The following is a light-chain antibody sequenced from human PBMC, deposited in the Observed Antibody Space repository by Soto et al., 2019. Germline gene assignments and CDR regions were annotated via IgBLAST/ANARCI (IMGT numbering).Light chain of an antibody. J-gene: IGKJ4*01. V-gene: IGKV3-20*01. CDR3: QQYGSSPLT. CDR2: GAS. CDR1: QTVSFSY. Sequence: EIVLTQSPGTLSLSPGDRATLSCRASQTVSFSYLAWYQQKPGQAPRLLIYGASSRATGIPDRFSGSVSGTDFTLTISRLEPEDFAVYYCQQYGSSPLTFGGGTKVEIK.